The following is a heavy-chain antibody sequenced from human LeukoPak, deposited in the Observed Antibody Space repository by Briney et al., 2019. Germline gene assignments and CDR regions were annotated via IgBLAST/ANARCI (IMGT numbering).Heavy chain of an antibody. Sequence: SETLSLTCTVSGGSVTSGNYYWNWIRQPAGKGLEWIGRIYTNGGASYNPSLKSRVTISIDASMNQFSLKLSSVTAADTAVYYCAREPPGYWGQGILVTVSS. J-gene: IGHJ4*02. CDR2: IYTNGGA. CDR1: GGSVTSGNYY. V-gene: IGHV4-61*02. CDR3: AREPPGY.